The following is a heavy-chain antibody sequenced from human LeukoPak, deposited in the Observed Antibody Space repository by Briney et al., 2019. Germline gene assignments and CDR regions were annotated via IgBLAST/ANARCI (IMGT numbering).Heavy chain of an antibody. V-gene: IGHV3-15*01. J-gene: IGHJ4*02. D-gene: IGHD3-3*01. Sequence: GRSLRLSCAASGFTFSNFAIHWVRQAPGKGLEWVGRIKSKIDAGTTDYAAPVKGRFTISRDDSKNTLHLQMNSLKTEDTAVYYCTTGSKFYHFWSGFYLTYWGQGALVSVSS. CDR1: GFTFSNFA. CDR2: IKSKIDAGTT. CDR3: TTGSKFYHFWSGFYLTY.